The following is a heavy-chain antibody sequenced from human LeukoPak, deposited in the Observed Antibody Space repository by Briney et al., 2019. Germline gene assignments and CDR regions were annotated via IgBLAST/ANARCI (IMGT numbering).Heavy chain of an antibody. V-gene: IGHV3-74*01. CDR3: VPSDSSGLD. Sequence: PGESLTLSCLAPGCTFSHYWMHWVRHAPGKGLVWVSRTNTDGSSTNYMDSVKGQFTSSRDNAKNTIYLQMNSLRAEDTVVYYCVPSDSSGLDWGEGTLVTVSP. CDR1: GCTFSHYW. D-gene: IGHD3-22*01. J-gene: IGHJ4*02. CDR2: TNTDGSST.